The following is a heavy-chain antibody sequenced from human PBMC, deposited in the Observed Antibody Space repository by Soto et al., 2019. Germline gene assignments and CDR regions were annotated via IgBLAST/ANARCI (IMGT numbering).Heavy chain of an antibody. V-gene: IGHV3-23*01. J-gene: IGHJ3*02. CDR3: AKGRQQRIDAFEI. D-gene: IGHD6-13*01. Sequence: GGSLRLSCAASGFTFSSYAMSWVRQAPGKGLEWVSLITGSGRGIYYADSVKGRFTISKDNSKNTLYLQMNSLRAEDTAIYYCAKGRQQRIDAFEIWGQGTLVTVSS. CDR2: ITGSGRGI. CDR1: GFTFSSYA.